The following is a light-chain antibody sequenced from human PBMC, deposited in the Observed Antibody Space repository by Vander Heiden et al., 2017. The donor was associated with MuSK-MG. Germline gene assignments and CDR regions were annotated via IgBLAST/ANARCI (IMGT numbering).Light chain of an antibody. J-gene: IGKJ4*01. Sequence: EIVLTKSPGTLSFSPGERATLSCRASQSVPSSSLAWYQQQLGQSPRLLIYGASNRATGIPDRFSGSGSGTDFSLTIRRLEPEDFAVYYCQQYGDSVTFGGGTRVEIK. V-gene: IGKV3-20*01. CDR1: QSVPSSS. CDR3: QQYGDSVT. CDR2: GAS.